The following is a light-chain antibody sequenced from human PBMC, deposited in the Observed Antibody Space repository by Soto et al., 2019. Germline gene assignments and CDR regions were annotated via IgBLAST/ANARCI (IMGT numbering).Light chain of an antibody. CDR1: QSISNW. CDR2: DAS. CDR3: QQYNSYSPTT. Sequence: DIQMTQSPSSLSASVGDRVTITCRSSQSISNWLAWYQQKPGKAPKLLIYDASSLESGVPSRFSGSGSGTEFTLTISSLQPDDFATYYCQQYNSYSPTTFGQGTKVDIK. J-gene: IGKJ1*01. V-gene: IGKV1-5*01.